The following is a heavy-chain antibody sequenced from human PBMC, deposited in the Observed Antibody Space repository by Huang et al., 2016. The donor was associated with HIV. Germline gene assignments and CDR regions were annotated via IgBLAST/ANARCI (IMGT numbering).Heavy chain of an antibody. Sequence: QVQLQESGPGLVKPSETLSLSCTVSGGSMSSYCWSWIRQPPGKGLEWIGYLYYSGSTNYNPHLKSRGTISVDSSKNQCALRLSSVTAADTAVYYWASASIAARRWFDPWGQGSLVTVSS. CDR2: LYYSGST. V-gene: IGHV4-59*01. J-gene: IGHJ5*02. D-gene: IGHD6-6*01. CDR1: GGSMSSYC. CDR3: ASASIAARRWFDP.